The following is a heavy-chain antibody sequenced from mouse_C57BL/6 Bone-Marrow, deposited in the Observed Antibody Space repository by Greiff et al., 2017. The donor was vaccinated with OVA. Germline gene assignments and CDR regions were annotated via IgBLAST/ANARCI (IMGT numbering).Heavy chain of an antibody. V-gene: IGHV1-82*01. J-gene: IGHJ1*03. D-gene: IGHD1-1*01. CDR3: APITTVVAPHWYFDV. CDR2: IYPGDGDT. CDR1: GYAFSSSW. Sequence: QVQLQQSGPELVKPGASVKISCKASGYAFSSSWMNWVKQRPGKGLEWIGRIYPGDGDTNYNGKLKGKATLTADKSSSTAYMQLSSLTSEDSAVYFCAPITTVVAPHWYFDVWGTGTTVTVSS.